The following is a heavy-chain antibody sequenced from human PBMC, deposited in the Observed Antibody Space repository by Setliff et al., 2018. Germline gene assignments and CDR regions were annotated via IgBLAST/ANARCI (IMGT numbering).Heavy chain of an antibody. V-gene: IGHV4-4*08. CDR1: GGSISTYH. Sequence: PSETLSLTCSVSGGSISTYHWSWIRQPPEKGLEWIGYVYTSGSTNYNPSLKSRVTISMDSSQNQFSLRLSSVTAADTAVYYCARSVDPDVWGKGTTVTVSS. CDR2: VYTSGST. J-gene: IGHJ6*04. CDR3: ARSVDPDV.